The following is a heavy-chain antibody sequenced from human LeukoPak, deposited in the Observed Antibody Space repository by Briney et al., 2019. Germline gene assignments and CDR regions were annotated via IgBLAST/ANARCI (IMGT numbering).Heavy chain of an antibody. V-gene: IGHV3-23*01. CDR2: ISGSGGST. J-gene: IGHJ4*02. CDR3: AKALGYYYGSGRYPYYFDY. D-gene: IGHD3-10*01. CDR1: GFTFSSYA. Sequence: PGGSLRLSCAASGFTFSSYAMSWVRQAPGKGVEWVSAISGSGGSTYYADSVKGRFTISRDNSKNTLYLQMNSLRAEDTAVYYCAKALGYYYGSGRYPYYFDYWGQGTLVTVSS.